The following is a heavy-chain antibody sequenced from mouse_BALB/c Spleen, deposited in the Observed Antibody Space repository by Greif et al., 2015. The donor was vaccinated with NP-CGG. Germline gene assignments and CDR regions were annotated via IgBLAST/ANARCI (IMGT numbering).Heavy chain of an antibody. V-gene: IGHV1-84*02. Sequence: LQESGPELVKPGASVKISCKASGYTFTDYYINWVKQKPGQGLEWIGWIYPGSGNTKCNEKFKGKATLTVDTSSSTAYMQLSGLTSEDTAVYFCARRTGTEAMDYWGQGTSVTVSS. D-gene: IGHD4-1*01. J-gene: IGHJ4*01. CDR3: ARRTGTEAMDY. CDR1: GYTFTDYY. CDR2: IYPGSGNT.